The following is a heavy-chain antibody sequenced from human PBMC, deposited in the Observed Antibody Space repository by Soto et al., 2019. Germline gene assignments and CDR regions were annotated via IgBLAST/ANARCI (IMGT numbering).Heavy chain of an antibody. CDR2: IHNSGSP. Sequence: QVHLQESGPGLVKPSETLSLTCTVSGGSISSYSWTWIWQPPGQGMELAGYIHNSGSPNYSPSLTSRVTISVDTSKKQFSLRLSSVTAADTAVYYCARRIVIFAADYDMDVWGQGTTVTVSS. CDR1: GGSISSYS. V-gene: IGHV4-59*08. D-gene: IGHD1-26*01. J-gene: IGHJ6*02. CDR3: ARRIVIFAADYDMDV.